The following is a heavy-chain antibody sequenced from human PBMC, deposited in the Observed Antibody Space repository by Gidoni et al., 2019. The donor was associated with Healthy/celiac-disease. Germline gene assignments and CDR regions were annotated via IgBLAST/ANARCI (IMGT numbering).Heavy chain of an antibody. D-gene: IGHD2-2*01. V-gene: IGHV3-21*01. CDR3: ASNIVVVPAAVQGGY. Sequence: EVQLVASGGGLVKPGGSLRLSCAASVFTFSRYSMNWVRQAPGKGLEWVSSISSSSSYIYYADSVKGRFTISRDNAKNSLYLQMNSLRAEDTAVYYCASNIVVVPAAVQGGYWGQGTLVTVSS. CDR1: VFTFSRYS. CDR2: ISSSSSYI. J-gene: IGHJ4*02.